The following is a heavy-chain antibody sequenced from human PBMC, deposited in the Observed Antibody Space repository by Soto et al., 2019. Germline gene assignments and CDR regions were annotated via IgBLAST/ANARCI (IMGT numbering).Heavy chain of an antibody. J-gene: IGHJ6*02. Sequence: GGSLRLSCTASGFTFGDYAMSWFRQAPGKGLEWVGFIRSKAYGGTTEYAASVKGRFTISRDDSKSIAYLQMNSLKTEDTAVYYCTREWELAPDYYYYYGMDVWGQGTTVTVSS. CDR3: TREWELAPDYYYYYGMDV. CDR1: GFTFGDYA. V-gene: IGHV3-49*03. CDR2: IRSKAYGGTT. D-gene: IGHD1-26*01.